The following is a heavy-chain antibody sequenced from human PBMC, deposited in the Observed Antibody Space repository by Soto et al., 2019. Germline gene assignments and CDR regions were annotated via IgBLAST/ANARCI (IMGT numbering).Heavy chain of an antibody. D-gene: IGHD3-10*01. CDR3: VKDFRRGYFDY. CDR1: GFTFNIHA. J-gene: IGHJ4*02. CDR2: ISYDGSNR. V-gene: IGHV3-30*18. Sequence: QVQLVESGGGVVQPGRSLRLSCAASGFTFNIHAMHWVRQAPGKGLEWVALISYDGSNRHYVDSVKGRFTISRDNSKNTLSLQMNSLRPEDTAVYYCVKDFRRGYFDYGGQGTLVTVSS.